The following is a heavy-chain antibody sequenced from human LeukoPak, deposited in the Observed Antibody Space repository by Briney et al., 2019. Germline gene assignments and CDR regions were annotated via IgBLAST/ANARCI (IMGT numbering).Heavy chain of an antibody. CDR2: IYTSGST. J-gene: IGHJ6*03. D-gene: IGHD6-6*01. CDR3: ARDAGLAARRFYMDV. V-gene: IGHV4-61*02. CDR1: GGSISSGSYY. Sequence: SETLSLTCTVSGGSISSGSYYWSWIPHPPGKGLEWIGRIYTSGSTNYNPSLKSRVTISVDTSKNQFSLKLSSVTAADTAVYYCARDAGLAARRFYMDVWGKGTTVTVSS.